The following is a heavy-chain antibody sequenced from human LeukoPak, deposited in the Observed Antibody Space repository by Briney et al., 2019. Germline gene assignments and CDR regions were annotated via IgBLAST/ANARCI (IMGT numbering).Heavy chain of an antibody. CDR1: GYTFTAHD. V-gene: IGHV1-8*01. CDR3: ARGFDVLTGHSYAYYYYYGLDI. CDR2: MNPNSGNT. Sequence: ASVKVSCKASGYTFTAHDINWVRQATGQGLEWMGWMNPNSGNTGFGQNFKGRVTMTRDTSTSTAYTELSSLRSEDTAVHYCARGFDVLTGHSYAYYYYYGLDIWGQGTTVIVSS. D-gene: IGHD3-9*01. J-gene: IGHJ6*02.